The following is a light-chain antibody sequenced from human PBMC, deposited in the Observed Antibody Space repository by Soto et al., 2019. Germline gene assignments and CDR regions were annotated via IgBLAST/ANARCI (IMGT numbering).Light chain of an antibody. J-gene: IGLJ3*02. CDR2: YDD. Sequence: QSVLTQPPSMSAAPRQRVTIFCSGSRSNIGKNAVNWYQHLPGKAPKIIIYYDDLKPSGVSDRFSGSKSGTSASLAISGLQSEDEADYYCAAWDDSLNGWVFGGGTKVTVL. CDR1: RSNIGKNA. V-gene: IGLV1-36*01. CDR3: AAWDDSLNGWV.